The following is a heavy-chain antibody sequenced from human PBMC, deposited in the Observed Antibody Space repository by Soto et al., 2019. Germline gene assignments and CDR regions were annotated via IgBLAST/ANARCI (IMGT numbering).Heavy chain of an antibody. CDR1: GFTFSNAW. D-gene: IGHD3-22*01. V-gene: IGHV3-15*01. J-gene: IGHJ4*02. Sequence: SCAASGFTFSNAWMSWVRQAPGKGLEWVGRIKSKTDGGTTDYAAPVKGRFTISRDDSKNTLYLQMNSLKTEDTAVYYCTTDRSRFTMIVEGVDYWGQGTLVTVSS. CDR2: IKSKTDGGTT. CDR3: TTDRSRFTMIVEGVDY.